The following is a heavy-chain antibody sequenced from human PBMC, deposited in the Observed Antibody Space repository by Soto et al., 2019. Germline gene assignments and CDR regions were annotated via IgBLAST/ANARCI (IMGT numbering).Heavy chain of an antibody. Sequence: QVQLVESGGGVVQPGRSLRLSCAASGFTFSSYGMHWVRQAPGKGLEWVAVISYDGSNKYYADSVKGRFTISRDNSKNTLYLQMNSLRAEDTAVYYCAEGGWRGCYSWDYFDYWGQGTLVTVSS. J-gene: IGHJ4*02. CDR3: AEGGWRGCYSWDYFDY. CDR2: ISYDGSNK. CDR1: GFTFSSYG. V-gene: IGHV3-30*18. D-gene: IGHD1-26*01.